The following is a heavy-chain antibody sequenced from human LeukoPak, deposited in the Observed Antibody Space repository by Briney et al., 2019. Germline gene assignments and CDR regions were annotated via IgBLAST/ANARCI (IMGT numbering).Heavy chain of an antibody. V-gene: IGHV3-30*02. CDR2: IRYDGSNK. Sequence: PGGSLRLSCAASGFTFSSYGMHWVRQAPGKGLEWVAFIRYDGSNKYYADSVKGRFTISRDNSKNTLYLQMNSLRAEDTAVYYCAKEADIVVVVAAAMDVWGKGTTVTVFS. D-gene: IGHD2-15*01. CDR1: GFTFSSYG. CDR3: AKEADIVVVVAAAMDV. J-gene: IGHJ6*03.